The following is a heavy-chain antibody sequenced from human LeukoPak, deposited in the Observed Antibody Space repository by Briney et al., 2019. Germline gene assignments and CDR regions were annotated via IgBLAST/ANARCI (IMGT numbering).Heavy chain of an antibody. V-gene: IGHV3-7*01. J-gene: IGHJ4*02. CDR2: INQDASEI. CDR3: ATDRDNSDWQKRFDS. Sequence: GGSLRLSCAASGFTFSTYWKNWYRQAPGKGLEWVGNINQDASEINYVDSVRGRFTISRDNAKNSLHLQMNSLRAEDTAVYYCATDRDNSDWQKRFDSWGQGTLVTVSS. D-gene: IGHD2-21*02. CDR1: GFTFSTYW.